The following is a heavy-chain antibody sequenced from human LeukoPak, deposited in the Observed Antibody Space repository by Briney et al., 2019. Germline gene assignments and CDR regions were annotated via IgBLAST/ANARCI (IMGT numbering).Heavy chain of an antibody. CDR2: IKHSGST. D-gene: IGHD3-10*01. J-gene: IGHJ4*02. Sequence: SETLSLTCAVYGGSFSGYYWSWIRQPPGKGLEWIGEIKHSGSTNYNPSLKSRVTISVDTSKNQFSLKLSSVTAADTAVYYCARRTYYYGSGSYRPLTNYFDYWGQGTLVTVSS. V-gene: IGHV4-34*01. CDR1: GGSFSGYY. CDR3: ARRTYYYGSGSYRPLTNYFDY.